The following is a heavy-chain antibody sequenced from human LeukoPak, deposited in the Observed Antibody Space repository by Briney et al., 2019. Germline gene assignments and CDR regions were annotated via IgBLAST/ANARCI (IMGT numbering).Heavy chain of an antibody. CDR3: ARGVIGAARPLNWFDP. J-gene: IGHJ5*02. D-gene: IGHD6-6*01. CDR2: INPNSGGT. CDR1: GYTFTGCY. V-gene: IGHV1-2*02. Sequence: GASVKVSFKASGYTFTGCYMHWVRQAPGQGLEWMGWINPNSGGTNYAQKFQGRVTITRDTSISTAYMELSRLRSDDTAVYYCARGVIGAARPLNWFDPWGQGTLVTVSS.